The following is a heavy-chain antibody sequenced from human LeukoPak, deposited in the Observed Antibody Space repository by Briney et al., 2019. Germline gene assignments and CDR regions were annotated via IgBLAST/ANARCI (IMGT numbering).Heavy chain of an antibody. J-gene: IGHJ6*03. CDR3: ARVWQQLGQNYYYYYYMDV. V-gene: IGHV3-11*04. CDR1: GFTFSDYY. D-gene: IGHD6-13*01. Sequence: LGGSLRLSCAASGFTFSDYYMSWIRQAPGKGLEWVSYISSSGSTIYYADSVKGRFTISRDNAKDSLYLQMNSLRAEDTAVYYCARVWQQLGQNYYYYYYMDVWGKGTTVTISS. CDR2: ISSSGSTI.